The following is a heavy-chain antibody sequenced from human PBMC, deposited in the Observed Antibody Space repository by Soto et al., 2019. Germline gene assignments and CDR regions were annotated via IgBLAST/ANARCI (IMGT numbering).Heavy chain of an antibody. J-gene: IGHJ4*02. CDR2: IYSGGYT. Sequence: EVQLVESGGGLIQPGGSLRLSCAVSGFTVSNNYMSWVRQAPGKGLEGVSVIYSGGYTAYGDSVKGRFTISRDNSKNTQSLQKNPQGAADPAVYSGATPPGGGGYWGQGTLVTVSS. D-gene: IGHD3-10*01. CDR3: ATPPGGGGY. CDR1: GFTVSNNY. V-gene: IGHV3-53*01.